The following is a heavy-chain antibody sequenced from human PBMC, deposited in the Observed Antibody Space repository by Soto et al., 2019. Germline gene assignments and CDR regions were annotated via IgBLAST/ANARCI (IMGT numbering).Heavy chain of an antibody. Sequence: VKVSCKASGYTFTSYAMHWVRQAPGQRLEWMGWINAGNGNTKYSQKFQGRVTITRDTSASTAYMELSSLRSEDTAVYYCARDVAFYDYVWGSYRIPYYFDYWGQGTLVTVSS. CDR2: INAGNGNT. CDR1: GYTFTSYA. D-gene: IGHD3-16*02. V-gene: IGHV1-3*01. J-gene: IGHJ4*02. CDR3: ARDVAFYDYVWGSYRIPYYFDY.